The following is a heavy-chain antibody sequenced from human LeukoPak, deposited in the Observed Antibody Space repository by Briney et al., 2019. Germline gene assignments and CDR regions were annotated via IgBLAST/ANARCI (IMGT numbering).Heavy chain of an antibody. V-gene: IGHV4-31*03. Sequence: SETLSLTCTVSGGSISSGGYYWRWIRQHPGKGLELIGYIYYSGSTYYNPSLKSRVTISVDTSKNQFSLKLSSVTAADTAVYYCARGGKKATIVDYWGQGTLVTVSS. CDR1: GGSISSGGYY. CDR3: ARGGKKATIVDY. J-gene: IGHJ4*02. D-gene: IGHD5-24*01. CDR2: IYYSGST.